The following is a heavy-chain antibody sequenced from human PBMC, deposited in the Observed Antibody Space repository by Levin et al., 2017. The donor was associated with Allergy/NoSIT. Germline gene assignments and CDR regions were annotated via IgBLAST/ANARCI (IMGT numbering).Heavy chain of an antibody. D-gene: IGHD3/OR15-3a*01. Sequence: GGSLRLSCAASGFTFDDYAMHWVRQAPGKGLEWVSGISLNSGSIGYADSVKGRFTISRDNAKSSLYLQMNSLRAEDSALYYCATTPLGTMFGLVSWGQGTLVTVSS. CDR1: GFTFDDYA. J-gene: IGHJ5*02. CDR3: ATTPLGTMFGLVS. V-gene: IGHV3-9*01. CDR2: ISLNSGSI.